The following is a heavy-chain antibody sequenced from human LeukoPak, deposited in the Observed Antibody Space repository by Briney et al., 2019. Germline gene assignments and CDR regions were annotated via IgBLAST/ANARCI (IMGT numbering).Heavy chain of an antibody. J-gene: IGHJ4*02. CDR1: GYIFTDYY. V-gene: IGHV1-2*02. Sequence: SVKVSCKASGYIFTDYYIHWVRQARGQGLEWMGWINPNSGGTNYAQKFQGRVTMTRDTSISTAYMELSRLRSDDTAVYYCARGARSIAVAGLPAGDYWGQGTLVTVSS. CDR3: ARGARSIAVAGLPAGDY. CDR2: INPNSGGT. D-gene: IGHD6-19*01.